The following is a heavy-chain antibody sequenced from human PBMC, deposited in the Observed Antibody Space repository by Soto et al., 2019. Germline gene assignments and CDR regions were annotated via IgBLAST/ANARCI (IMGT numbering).Heavy chain of an antibody. D-gene: IGHD3-9*01. Sequence: GGSLRLSCAASGFTFNSYWMSWVRQAPGKGLEWVGRIKSKTDGGTTDYAAPVKGRFTISRDDSKNTLYLQMNSLKTEDTAVYYCTTEQFDYDILTGYYSQAPYFDYWGQGTLVTVSS. CDR3: TTEQFDYDILTGYYSQAPYFDY. CDR1: GFTFNSYW. V-gene: IGHV3-15*01. J-gene: IGHJ4*02. CDR2: IKSKTDGGTT.